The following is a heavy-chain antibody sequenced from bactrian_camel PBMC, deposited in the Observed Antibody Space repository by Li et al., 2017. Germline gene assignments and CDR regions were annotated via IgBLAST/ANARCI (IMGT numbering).Heavy chain of an antibody. V-gene: IGHV3S54*01. CDR1: KDIDILCG. CDR2: IYTGEGST. CDR3: TTQGFDF. J-gene: IGHJ6*01. Sequence: HVQLVESGGESVQAGGSLKFSCVASKDIDILCGMDWFRQAPGEEREGVAVIYTGEGSTYYADSVKGRFTISEDNAKNTVYLQMNSLQSEDTALYYCTTQGFDFWGQGTQVTVS.